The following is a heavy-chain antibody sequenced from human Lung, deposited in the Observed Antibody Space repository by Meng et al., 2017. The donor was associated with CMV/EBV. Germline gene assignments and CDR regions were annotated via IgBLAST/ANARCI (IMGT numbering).Heavy chain of an antibody. J-gene: IGHJ4*02. D-gene: IGHD2-2*01. CDR2: ISYSGDT. CDR1: GGSISSTNYY. CDR3: ARLTTSGTFDY. Sequence: CSVSGGSISSTNYYWGWIRQPPGKGLEWIGSISYSGDTYYNPSLRSRVTISVDTSKSQFSLKLSSVTAADTAVYYCARLTTSGTFDYWGQGTLVTVSS. V-gene: IGHV4-39*01.